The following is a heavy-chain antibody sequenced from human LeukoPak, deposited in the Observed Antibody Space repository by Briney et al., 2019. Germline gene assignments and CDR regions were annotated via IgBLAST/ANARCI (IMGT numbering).Heavy chain of an antibody. V-gene: IGHV6-1*01. Sequence: SQTLSLTCVIPGDTISSNSAAWNWIRQSPSRGLEWLGRTYYRSKWYNDYAVSVKSRITINRDTSKNQFSLQLNSVTPEDTAVYYCASLHSSGYDSFDIWGQGIMVTVSS. CDR1: GDTISSNSAA. CDR3: ASLHSSGYDSFDI. CDR2: TYYRSKWYN. D-gene: IGHD3-22*01. J-gene: IGHJ3*02.